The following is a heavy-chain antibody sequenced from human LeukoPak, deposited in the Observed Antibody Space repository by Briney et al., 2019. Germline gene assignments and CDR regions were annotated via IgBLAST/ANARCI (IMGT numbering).Heavy chain of an antibody. Sequence: GGSLRLSCAASGFTFSSYGMHWVRQAPGKGLEWVAVISYDGSNKYYADSVKGRFTISRDNSKNTLYLQMNSLRAEDTAVYYCARGSHIVVVDGAFDIWGQGTMVTVSS. J-gene: IGHJ3*02. CDR1: GFTFSSYG. V-gene: IGHV3-30*03. CDR3: ARGSHIVVVDGAFDI. CDR2: ISYDGSNK. D-gene: IGHD2-21*01.